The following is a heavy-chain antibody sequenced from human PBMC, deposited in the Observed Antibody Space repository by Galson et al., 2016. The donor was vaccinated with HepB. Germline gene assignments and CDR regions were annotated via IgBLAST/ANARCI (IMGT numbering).Heavy chain of an antibody. Sequence: SVKVSCKASGFTSDYIHWVRQAPGQGLEWMGIINPNGDTTTYAQKFQGRVSMTRDTSTSTVYRELSSLRSEDTAVYYCARGGGIEDWLPLDYGGQGTLVTVSS. J-gene: IGHJ4*02. CDR1: GFTSDY. CDR3: ARGGGIEDWLPLDY. D-gene: IGHD6-13*01. CDR2: INPNGDTT. V-gene: IGHV1-46*01.